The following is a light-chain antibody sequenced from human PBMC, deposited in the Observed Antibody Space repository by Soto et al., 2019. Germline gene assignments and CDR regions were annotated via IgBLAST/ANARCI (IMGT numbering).Light chain of an antibody. J-gene: IGKJ1*01. V-gene: IGKV3-20*01. CDR2: GTT. Sequence: EIVLTQSPGTLSLSPGERAALSCRASQNVGSAYLAWYQQKSGQAPRLLIYGTTGRARGIPDRFSGSGSGTHVAGTINSLEPEDFAVYYCPHYGTSPWTCGPGTKVEIK. CDR3: PHYGTSPWT. CDR1: QNVGSAY.